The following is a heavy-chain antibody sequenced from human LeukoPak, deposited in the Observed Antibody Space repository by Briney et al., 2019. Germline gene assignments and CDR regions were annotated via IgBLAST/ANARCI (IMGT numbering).Heavy chain of an antibody. V-gene: IGHV4-59*01. CDR2: ISYSGST. CDR1: GGSISSYY. Sequence: SETLSLTCTVPGGSISSYYWSWIRQPPGKGLEWMGHISYSGSTNYNPSLRSRVTISLDTSKNQVSLKLSSVTAADTAVYYCARDRGITVAGRGYWYFDLWGRGTLVTVSS. J-gene: IGHJ2*01. CDR3: ARDRGITVAGRGYWYFDL. D-gene: IGHD6-19*01.